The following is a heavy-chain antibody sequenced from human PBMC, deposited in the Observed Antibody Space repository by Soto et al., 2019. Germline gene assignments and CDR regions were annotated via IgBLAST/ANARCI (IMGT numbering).Heavy chain of an antibody. D-gene: IGHD4-17*01. V-gene: IGHV3-48*03. CDR2: ISNSGTTI. J-gene: IGHJ2*01. CDR3: ARDDYGGDSVYWSSDL. Sequence: EVQLLESGGGLVQPGGSLRLSCAASGFTFSSYEMNWVRQAPGKGLEWISYISNSGTTINYADSVKGRFTISRDNAKDSLYLQMNSLSAEDTAVYYCARDDYGGDSVYWSSDLWGRGTLVTVSS. CDR1: GFTFSSYE.